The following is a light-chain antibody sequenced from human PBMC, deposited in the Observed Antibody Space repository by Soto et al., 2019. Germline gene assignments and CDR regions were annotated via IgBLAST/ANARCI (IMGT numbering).Light chain of an antibody. CDR1: NSNIGTNT. CDR2: TNN. Sequence: QSALTQPPSASATPGQRVTISCSGSNSNIGTNTVNWYQQLPGTAPRLLIYTNNQRPSGVPQRFSGSKTGTSASLAIGGLQSEDGADYYCAAWDDSLGAYVFGTGTKV. CDR3: AAWDDSLGAYV. J-gene: IGLJ1*01. V-gene: IGLV1-44*01.